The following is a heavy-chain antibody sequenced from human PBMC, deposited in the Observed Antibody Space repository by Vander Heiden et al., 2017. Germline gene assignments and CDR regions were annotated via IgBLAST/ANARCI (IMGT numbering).Heavy chain of an antibody. V-gene: IGHV4-31*03. CDR2: IYCSGST. CDR3: AGAKLDIVVVPAAKGRWFDP. D-gene: IGHD2-2*01. J-gene: IGHJ5*02. Sequence: QVQLQESGPGLVKPSQTLSITCTVSGGPISSGGYYWGWIRQHPGKGLEWIGYIYCSGSTYYNPSLKSRVTISVDTSKNQFSLKLSSVTAADTAVYYCAGAKLDIVVVPAAKGRWFDPWGQGTLVTVSS. CDR1: GGPISSGGYY.